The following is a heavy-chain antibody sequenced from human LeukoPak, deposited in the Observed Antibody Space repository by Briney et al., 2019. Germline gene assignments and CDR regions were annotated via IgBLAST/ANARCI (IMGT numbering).Heavy chain of an antibody. D-gene: IGHD1-26*01. CDR2: IYYSGST. CDR3: ARVGGTNYYYYGMDV. CDR1: GGSISNYY. V-gene: IGHV4-59*01. J-gene: IGHJ6*02. Sequence: SETLSLTCTVSGGSISNYYWSWIRQPPGKGLEWIGYIYYSGSTNYNPPLKSRVTISVDTSKNQFSLKLSSVTAADTAVYYCARVGGTNYYYYGMDVWGQGTTVTVSS.